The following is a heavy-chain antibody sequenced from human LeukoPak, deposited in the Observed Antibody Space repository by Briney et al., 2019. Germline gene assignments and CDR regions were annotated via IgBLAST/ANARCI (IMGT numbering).Heavy chain of an antibody. CDR3: AREGVSSSLSYYSYMDV. J-gene: IGHJ6*03. V-gene: IGHV1-18*01. Sequence: GASVKVSCKASGYTFTSYGISWVRQAPGQGLEWMGWISAYNGNTNYAQKLQGRVTMTTDTSTSTAYMELRSLRSDDTAVYYCAREGVSSSLSYYSYMDVWGKGTTVTVSS. CDR1: GYTFTSYG. CDR2: ISAYNGNT. D-gene: IGHD6-6*01.